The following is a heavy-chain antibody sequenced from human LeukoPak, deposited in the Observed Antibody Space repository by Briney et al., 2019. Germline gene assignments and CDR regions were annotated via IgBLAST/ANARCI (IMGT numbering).Heavy chain of an antibody. CDR3: AREGSYCVGGDCYSFDF. CDR2: MHPGNGNT. CDR1: GYRFISNY. V-gene: IGHV1-2*02. J-gene: IGHJ4*02. Sequence: ASVKVSCKASGYRFISNYIQWVRQAPGLGPEWMGWMHPGNGNTRYAEKFQGRVTMTRDTSINTAYMDLNSLRSDGTAVYYCAREGSYCVGGDCYSFDFWGQGTLITVSS. D-gene: IGHD2-21*02.